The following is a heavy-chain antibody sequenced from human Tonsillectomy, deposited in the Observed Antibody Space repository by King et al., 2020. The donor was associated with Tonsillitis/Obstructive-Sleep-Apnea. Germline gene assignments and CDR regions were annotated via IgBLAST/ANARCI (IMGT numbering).Heavy chain of an antibody. CDR2: IRGKAYGGTA. CDR3: TFFNYGNYQFYFDY. V-gene: IGHV3-49*04. Sequence: VQLVESGGGLVQPGRSLRLSCTASGFRFGHYAMTWVRQAPGKGLEWVRFIRGKAYGGTAEYAASVKGRFTISRDDSESIAYLQMNSLKTEVTAVYYCTFFNYGNYQFYFDYWGQGTLVTVSS. CDR1: GFRFGHYA. D-gene: IGHD4-11*01. J-gene: IGHJ4*02.